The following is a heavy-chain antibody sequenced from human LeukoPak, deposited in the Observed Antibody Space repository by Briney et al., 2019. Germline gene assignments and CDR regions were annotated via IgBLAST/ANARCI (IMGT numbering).Heavy chain of an antibody. CDR1: GFTSSSYS. CDR2: ISSSSSYI. J-gene: IGHJ6*03. D-gene: IGHD6-13*01. CDR3: AREPAAGPYYYYMDV. V-gene: IGHV3-21*01. Sequence: GGSLRLSCAASGFTSSSYSMNWVRQAPGKGLEWVSSISSSSSYIYYADSVKGRFTISRDNAKNSLYLQMNSLRAEDTAVYYCAREPAAGPYYYYMDVWGKGTTVTVSS.